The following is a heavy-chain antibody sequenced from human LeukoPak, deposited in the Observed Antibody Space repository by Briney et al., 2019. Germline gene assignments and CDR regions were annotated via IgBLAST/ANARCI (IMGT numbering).Heavy chain of an antibody. D-gene: IGHD2-2*01. V-gene: IGHV4-34*01. J-gene: IGHJ6*02. CDR1: GGSFSGYY. CDR2: INHSGST. CDR3: ARERAYRYYYYGMDV. Sequence: SETLSLTCAVYGGSFSGYYWSWIRQPPGKGLEWIGEINHSGSTNYNPSLKSRVTISVDTSNNQFSVKLSSVTAADTAVCYCARERAYRYYYYGMDVWGQGTTVTVSS.